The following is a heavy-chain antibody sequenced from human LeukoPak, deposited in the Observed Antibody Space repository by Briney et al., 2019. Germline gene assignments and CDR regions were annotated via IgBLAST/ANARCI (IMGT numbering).Heavy chain of an antibody. V-gene: IGHV4-39*07. D-gene: IGHD5-18*01. J-gene: IGHJ4*02. CDR1: GGSISSSSYY. Sequence: SETLSLTCTVSGGSISSSSYYWGWIRQPPGKGLEWIGSIYYSGSTYYNPSLKSRVTISVDTSKDQFSLKLSSVTAADTAVYYCASGDGDTAMVTWDYWGQGTLVTVSS. CDR2: IYYSGST. CDR3: ASGDGDTAMVTWDY.